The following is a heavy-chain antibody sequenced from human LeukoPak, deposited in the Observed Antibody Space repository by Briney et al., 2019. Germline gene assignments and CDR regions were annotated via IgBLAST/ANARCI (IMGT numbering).Heavy chain of an antibody. CDR2: INHSGST. CDR3: ARGTYYYGSGSYQGAFDI. CDR1: GGSFRSYY. V-gene: IGHV4-34*01. J-gene: IGHJ3*02. Sequence: PSETLSLTCAVYGGSFRSYYWSWIRQPPGKGLEWIGEINHSGSTNYNPSLKSRVTISVDTSKNQFSLKLSSVTAADTAVYYCARGTYYYGSGSYQGAFDIWGQGTMVTVSS. D-gene: IGHD3-10*01.